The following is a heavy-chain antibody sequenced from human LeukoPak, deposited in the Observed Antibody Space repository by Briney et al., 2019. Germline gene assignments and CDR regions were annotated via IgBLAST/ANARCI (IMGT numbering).Heavy chain of an antibody. J-gene: IGHJ6*03. Sequence: GGSLRLSCAASGFTFSSYGMHRVRQAPGKGLEWVAVIWYDGSNKYYANSVKGRFTISRDNSKNTLYLQMNSLRAEDTAVYYCAKSPRGSGYYYMDVWGKGTTVTVSS. CDR2: IWYDGSNK. D-gene: IGHD3-10*01. CDR3: AKSPRGSGYYYMDV. CDR1: GFTFSSYG. V-gene: IGHV3-33*06.